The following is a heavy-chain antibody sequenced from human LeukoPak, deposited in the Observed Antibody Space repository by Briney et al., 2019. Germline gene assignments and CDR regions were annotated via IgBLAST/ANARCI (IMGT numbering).Heavy chain of an antibody. CDR2: ISPGGGTT. Sequence: GGSLRLSCAVSGFAFGSEAMSWVRQSPARGLEWVASISPGGGTTYYADYVKGRFIISRDNSNNTLFVQMNSLRAEDTAVYYCAKDGLSEWLATNFDYWGQGTLVTVSS. V-gene: IGHV3-23*01. J-gene: IGHJ4*02. CDR1: GFAFGSEA. D-gene: IGHD6-19*01. CDR3: AKDGLSEWLATNFDY.